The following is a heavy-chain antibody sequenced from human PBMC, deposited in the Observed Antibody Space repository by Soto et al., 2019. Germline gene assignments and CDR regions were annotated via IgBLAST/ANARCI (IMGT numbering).Heavy chain of an antibody. D-gene: IGHD3-3*01. CDR3: ARPFGVADYGMDV. CDR2: INPNSGGT. J-gene: IGHJ6*02. Sequence: QVQLVQSGAEVKKPGASVKVSCKASGYTFTGYYMHWVRQAPGQGLEWMGWINPNSGGTNYAQKFQGRVTITADKSTSTAYMELSSLRSEDTAVYYCARPFGVADYGMDVWGQGTTVTVSS. V-gene: IGHV1-2*02. CDR1: GYTFTGYY.